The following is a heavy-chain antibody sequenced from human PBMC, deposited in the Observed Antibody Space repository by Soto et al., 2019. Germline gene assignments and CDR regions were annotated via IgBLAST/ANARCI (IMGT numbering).Heavy chain of an antibody. CDR3: AEKAQKHLGYYNGLDV. CDR2: IVVGGGYT. CDR1: GFTFTNSA. Sequence: SVKVSCKASGFTFTNSAVRWVRQARGQRLEWIGGIVVGGGYTIYAQKFQERVAINKDLSTSTAYVELSSLRLVDTAVYFRAEKAQKHLGYYNGLDVCG. D-gene: IGHD3-3*01. J-gene: IGHJ6*02. V-gene: IGHV1-58*01.